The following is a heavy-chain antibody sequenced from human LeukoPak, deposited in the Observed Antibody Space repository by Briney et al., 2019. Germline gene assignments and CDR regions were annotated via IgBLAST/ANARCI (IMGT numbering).Heavy chain of an antibody. CDR3: AKDLYSSSSKGSAKALDY. J-gene: IGHJ4*02. Sequence: GGSLRLSCAASGFTFDDYAMHWVRQAPGKGLEWVSGISWNSGSIGYADSVKGRFTISRDNAKNSLYLQMNSLRAEDTALYYCAKDLYSSSSKGSAKALDYWGQGTLVTVSS. V-gene: IGHV3-9*01. CDR1: GFTFDDYA. CDR2: ISWNSGSI. D-gene: IGHD6-6*01.